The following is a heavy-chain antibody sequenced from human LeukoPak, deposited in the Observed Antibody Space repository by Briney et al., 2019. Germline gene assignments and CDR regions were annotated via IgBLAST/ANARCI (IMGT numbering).Heavy chain of an antibody. V-gene: IGHV4-30-4*01. CDR2: IYYSGST. Sequence: SQTLSLTCTVSGGSISSGDYYWSWIRQPPGKGLEWIGYIYYSGSTYYNSSLKSRVTISVDTSKNQFSLKLSSVTAADTAVYYCARARYGSGSYCHPWGQGTLVTVSS. D-gene: IGHD3-10*01. CDR1: GGSISSGDYY. CDR3: ARARYGSGSYCHP. J-gene: IGHJ5*02.